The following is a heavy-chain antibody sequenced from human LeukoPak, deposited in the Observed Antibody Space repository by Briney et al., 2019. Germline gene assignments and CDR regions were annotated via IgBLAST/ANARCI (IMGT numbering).Heavy chain of an antibody. V-gene: IGHV3-30-3*01. CDR3: ARDGSGRFDP. CDR2: ISYDGSNK. J-gene: IGHJ5*02. CDR1: GFTFSSYA. Sequence: QPGGSLRLSCAASGFTFSSYAMHWVRQAPGKGLEWVAVISYDGSNKYYADSVKGRLTISRDNSKNTLYLQMNSLRAEDTAVYYCARDGSGRFDPWGQGTLVTVSS. D-gene: IGHD3-3*01.